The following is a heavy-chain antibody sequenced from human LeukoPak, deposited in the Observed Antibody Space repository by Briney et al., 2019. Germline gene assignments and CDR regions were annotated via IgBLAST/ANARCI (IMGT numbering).Heavy chain of an antibody. V-gene: IGHV3-9*01. D-gene: IGHD3-10*01. J-gene: IGHJ4*02. Sequence: GGSLRLSCAASGFTFDDYAMHWVRHAPGKGLEWGSGISWNSGSIGYADSVKGRFTISRDNAKNSLYLQMNSLRAEDTALYYCAKATDTYYYGSGSPDYWGQGTLVTVSS. CDR3: AKATDTYYYGSGSPDY. CDR2: ISWNSGSI. CDR1: GFTFDDYA.